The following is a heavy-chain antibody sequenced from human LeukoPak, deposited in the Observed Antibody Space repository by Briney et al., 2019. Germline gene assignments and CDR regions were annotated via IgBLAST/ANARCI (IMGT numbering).Heavy chain of an antibody. CDR1: GGTFSSYT. J-gene: IGHJ4*02. CDR2: IIPILGIA. D-gene: IGHD3-22*01. Sequence: SVKVSCKASGGTFSSYTISWVRQAPGQGLEWMGRIIPILGIANYALKFQGRVTITADKSTSTAYMELSSLRSEDTAVYYCASPLHYYDSSGYSFDYWGQGTLVTVSS. V-gene: IGHV1-69*02. CDR3: ASPLHYYDSSGYSFDY.